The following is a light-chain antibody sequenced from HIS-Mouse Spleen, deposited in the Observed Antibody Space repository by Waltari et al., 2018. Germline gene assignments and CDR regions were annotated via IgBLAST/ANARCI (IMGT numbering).Light chain of an antibody. CDR2: DVS. CDR1: SSDVGGYNY. J-gene: IGLJ1*01. Sequence: QSALTQPRSVSGSPGQSVTIPCTGTSSDVGGYNYVSWYQQHPGQAPKLMIYDVSKRPSGVPDRFSGSKAGTTASLTISGLQAEDEADYYCCSYAGSYTGVFGTGTKVTVL. CDR3: CSYAGSYTGV. V-gene: IGLV2-11*01.